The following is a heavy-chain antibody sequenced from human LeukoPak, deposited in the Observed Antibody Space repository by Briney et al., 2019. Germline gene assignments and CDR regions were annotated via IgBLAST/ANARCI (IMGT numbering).Heavy chain of an antibody. D-gene: IGHD6-6*01. CDR1: GYTFTGYY. Sequence: ASVKVSCKASGYTFTGYYMNWVRQAPGQGLEWMGWINPNSGGTNYAQKFQGRVTMTRDTSISTAYMELSRLRSDDTAVYYCALHTAAARLFGGNWFDPWGQGTLVTVSS. J-gene: IGHJ5*02. CDR2: INPNSGGT. CDR3: ALHTAAARLFGGNWFDP. V-gene: IGHV1-2*02.